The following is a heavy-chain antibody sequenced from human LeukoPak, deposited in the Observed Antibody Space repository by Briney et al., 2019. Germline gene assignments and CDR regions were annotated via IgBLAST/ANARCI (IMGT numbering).Heavy chain of an antibody. CDR3: ARDLLGVLDY. CDR2: IYYSGST. CDR1: GGSISSHY. V-gene: IGHV4-59*11. D-gene: IGHD3-3*02. J-gene: IGHJ4*02. Sequence: SETLSLTCTVSGGSISSHYWSWIRQPPGKGLEWIGYIYYSGSTNYNPSLKSRVTISVDTSKNQFSLKLSSVTAADTAVYYCARDLLGVLDYWGQGTLVTVSS.